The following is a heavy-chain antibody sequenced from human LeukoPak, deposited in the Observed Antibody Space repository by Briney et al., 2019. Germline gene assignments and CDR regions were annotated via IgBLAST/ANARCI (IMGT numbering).Heavy chain of an antibody. D-gene: IGHD4-17*01. CDR2: IYRDGTT. CDR3: IRERFGDYAEN. CDR1: GFTFSSYS. J-gene: IGHJ4*02. Sequence: GGSLRLSCAASGFTFSSYSMNWVRQPPGKGLEWVSVIYRDGTTPYADSVKGRLTISGDISKNTVYLQMNNLRAEDTAIYYCIRERFGDYAENWGQGTLVTVSS. V-gene: IGHV3-53*03.